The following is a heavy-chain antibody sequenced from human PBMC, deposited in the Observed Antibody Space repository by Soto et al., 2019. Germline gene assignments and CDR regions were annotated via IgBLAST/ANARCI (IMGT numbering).Heavy chain of an antibody. CDR3: ARGPRAPLRHDYGMDV. CDR2: ISGGGGTT. Sequence: EVQLLESGGGLVQPGGSLRLSCAASGFTFSSHVMNWVRQAPGKGLEWVAAISGGGGTTYYGDSVEGRFTMSRDNSKNTLELPMNRLGSEDTAVYYCARGPRAPLRHDYGMDVWGQGTTVTVSS. J-gene: IGHJ6*02. CDR1: GFTFSSHV. V-gene: IGHV3-23*01.